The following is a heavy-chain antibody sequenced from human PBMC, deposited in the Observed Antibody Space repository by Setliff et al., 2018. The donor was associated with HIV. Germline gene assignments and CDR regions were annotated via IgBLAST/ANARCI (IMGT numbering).Heavy chain of an antibody. CDR3: AREPTVTSRSGYFDY. J-gene: IGHJ4*02. CDR1: NYSISSGYY. CDR2: ISHTGNT. Sequence: SETLSLTCTVSNYSISSGYYWGWLRQSPGKGLEWIGTISHTGNTYYNPSLKSRVTISVDPSKNQLSLNLDSVTAADTAVFYCAREPTVTSRSGYFDYWGQGTLVTVSS. V-gene: IGHV4-38-2*02. D-gene: IGHD4-17*01.